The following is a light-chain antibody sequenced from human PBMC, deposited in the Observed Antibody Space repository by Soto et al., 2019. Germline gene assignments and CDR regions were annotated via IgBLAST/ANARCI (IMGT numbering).Light chain of an antibody. V-gene: IGKV3-15*01. CDR2: GAS. J-gene: IGKJ1*01. CDR3: QHYNNWHPVRT. Sequence: EIVMTQSPATLSVSPGERDTLSCRASQSVGSKLAWYQQKPGQATRDLIYGASTRATGIPALFSGSGSGTQITLIICSLQSEDFTSLCSQHYNNWHPVRTLGQGIKVEI. CDR1: QSVGSK.